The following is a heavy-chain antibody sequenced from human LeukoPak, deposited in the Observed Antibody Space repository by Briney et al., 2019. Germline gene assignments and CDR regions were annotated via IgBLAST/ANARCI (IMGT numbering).Heavy chain of an antibody. V-gene: IGHV3-9*01. J-gene: IGHJ6*03. Sequence: GRSLRLSCAASGFTFDDYAMHWVRQAPGKGLEWVSGISWNSGSIGYADSVKGRFTISRDNAKNSLYLQMNSLRAEDTALYYCARDRYSKPLYYYYYMDVWGKGTTVTVSS. CDR3: ARDRYSKPLYYYYYMDV. CDR2: ISWNSGSI. D-gene: IGHD1-26*01. CDR1: GFTFDDYA.